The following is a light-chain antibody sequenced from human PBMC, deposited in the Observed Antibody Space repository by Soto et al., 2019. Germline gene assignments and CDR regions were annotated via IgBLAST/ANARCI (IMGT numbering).Light chain of an antibody. CDR3: QQYNSWPPIT. Sequence: EIVMTQSPVTLSVSPGERATLSCRASQSVSSNLAWYQQKPGQAPRLLIYGASTRATGIPARFSGSGSGTEFTLTISSLQSEDFAVYYCQQYNSWPPITFGQGTRLE. V-gene: IGKV3-15*01. J-gene: IGKJ5*01. CDR2: GAS. CDR1: QSVSSN.